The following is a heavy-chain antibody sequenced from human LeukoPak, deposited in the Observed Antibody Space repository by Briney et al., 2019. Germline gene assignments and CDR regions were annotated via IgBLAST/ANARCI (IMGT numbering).Heavy chain of an antibody. CDR3: ARSSQSGIYVEY. CDR1: GNSFTSYW. J-gene: IGHJ4*02. CDR2: IYTGDSDT. Sequence: GESLKISCKGSGNSFTSYWIGWVRQRPGKGLEWMGIIYTGDSDTRYSPSFQGQVTISADKSISTAYVQWSSLEASDTAMYYCARSSQSGIYVEYWGQGTLVTVSS. V-gene: IGHV5-51*01. D-gene: IGHD1-26*01.